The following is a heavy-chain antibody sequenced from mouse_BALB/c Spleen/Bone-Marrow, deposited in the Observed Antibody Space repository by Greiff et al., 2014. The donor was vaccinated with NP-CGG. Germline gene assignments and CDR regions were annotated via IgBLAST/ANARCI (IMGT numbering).Heavy chain of an antibody. Sequence: DVQLQESGAELVKPGASVKLSCTASGFNIKDTYMRWVKQRPEQGLEWIGRIDPANGNTKYDPKFQGKATITADTSSNTAYLQLSSLTSEDTAVYYCARLITTDYWGQGTTLTVSS. D-gene: IGHD2-4*01. V-gene: IGHV14-3*02. CDR3: ARLITTDY. CDR2: IDPANGNT. J-gene: IGHJ2*01. CDR1: GFNIKDTY.